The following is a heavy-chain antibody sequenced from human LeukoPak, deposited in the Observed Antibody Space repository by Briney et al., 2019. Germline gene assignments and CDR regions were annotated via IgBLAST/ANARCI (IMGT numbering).Heavy chain of an antibody. J-gene: IGHJ4*02. CDR1: GFTFSRYG. CDR2: IANDGKDK. CDR3: AKDQQVGAAAYYFDS. V-gene: IGHV3-30*18. Sequence: GRSLRLSCAASGFTFSRYGVHWVRQAPGKGLEWVAVIANDGKDKKYADSVKGRLTISRDNSKSTLYLQMNSLRAEDTAVYYCAKDQQVGAAAYYFDSWGQGTLVTVSS. D-gene: IGHD6-13*01.